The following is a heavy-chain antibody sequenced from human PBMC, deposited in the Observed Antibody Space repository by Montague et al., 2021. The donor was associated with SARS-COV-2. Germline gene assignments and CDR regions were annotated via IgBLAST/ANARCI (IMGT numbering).Heavy chain of an antibody. J-gene: IGHJ5*02. D-gene: IGHD6-13*01. V-gene: IGHV3-11*01. CDR3: ARDGGIAAAGIFDP. CDR2: ISDTGTPI. Sequence: SLRLSCAASGFTFSDYYMAWIRQAPGKGLEWVSYISDTGTPISYXDSVKGRFTISRDKGNNSLYLQLNSLRAEDTAVYYCARDGGIAAAGIFDPWGQGTLVTVSS. CDR1: GFTFSDYY.